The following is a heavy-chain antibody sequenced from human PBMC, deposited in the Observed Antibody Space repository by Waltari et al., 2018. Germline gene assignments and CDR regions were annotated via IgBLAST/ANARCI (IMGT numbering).Heavy chain of an antibody. CDR3: ARDEWELPRGDAFDI. V-gene: IGHV3-30-3*01. J-gene: IGHJ3*02. D-gene: IGHD1-26*01. Sequence: QVQLVESGGGVVQPGRSLRLSCAASGFTFSSYAMHWVRQAPGKGLEWVAVISYDGSNKYYADSVKGRFTISRDNSKNTLYLQMNSLRAEDTAVYYCARDEWELPRGDAFDIWGQGTMVTVSS. CDR1: GFTFSSYA. CDR2: ISYDGSNK.